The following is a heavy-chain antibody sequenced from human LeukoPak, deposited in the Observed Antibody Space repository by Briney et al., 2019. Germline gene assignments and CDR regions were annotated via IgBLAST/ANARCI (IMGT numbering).Heavy chain of an antibody. D-gene: IGHD2-21*02. Sequence: PGGSLRLSCAASGFTFSTYSMNWVRQVPGKGLVWVSRINSDGSSTSYADSVKGRFTISRDNAKNTLYLQMNSLRVEDTAVYYCATFLGDSFGFDYWGQGTLVTVSS. V-gene: IGHV3-74*01. CDR2: INSDGSST. CDR1: GFTFSTYS. J-gene: IGHJ4*02. CDR3: ATFLGDSFGFDY.